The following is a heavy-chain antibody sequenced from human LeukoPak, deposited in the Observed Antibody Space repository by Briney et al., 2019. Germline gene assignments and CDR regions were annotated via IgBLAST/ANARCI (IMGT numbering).Heavy chain of an antibody. CDR1: GGTFSSYA. D-gene: IGHD1-26*01. Sequence: ASVKVSCKASGGTFSSYAISWVRQAPGQGLEWMGGIIPIFGTANYAQKFQGRVTITTDESTSTAYMELSSLRSEDTAVYYCAREGAGQGVAATPSDYYYMDVWGKGTTVTVSS. CDR2: IIPIFGTA. V-gene: IGHV1-69*05. CDR3: AREGAGQGVAATPSDYYYMDV. J-gene: IGHJ6*03.